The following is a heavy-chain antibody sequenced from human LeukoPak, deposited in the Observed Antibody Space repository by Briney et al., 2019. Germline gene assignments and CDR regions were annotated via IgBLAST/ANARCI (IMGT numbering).Heavy chain of an antibody. Sequence: SETLSLTCTVSGGSISSGSYYWSWIRQPSGKRLEWIGRIYTSGSTNYNPSLKSRVTISVDTSKNQFSLKLSSVTAADTAVYYCARTGWFQDAFDIWGQGTMVTVSS. CDR3: ARTGWFQDAFDI. J-gene: IGHJ3*02. CDR1: GGSISSGSYY. CDR2: IYTSGST. V-gene: IGHV4-61*02. D-gene: IGHD6-19*01.